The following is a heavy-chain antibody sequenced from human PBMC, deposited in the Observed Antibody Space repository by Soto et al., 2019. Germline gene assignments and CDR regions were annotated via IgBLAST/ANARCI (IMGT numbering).Heavy chain of an antibody. J-gene: IGHJ6*04. CDR1: GFTVSSNY. V-gene: IGHV3-66*01. D-gene: IGHD4-4*01. CDR2: IYSGGST. Sequence: EVQLVESGGGLVQPGGSLRLSCAASGFTVSSNYMSWVRQAPGKGLEWVSVIYSGGSTYYADSVKGRFTISRDNSKNPLYLQMNSLRAEDTAVYYCATTTSEGPLDVWGKGTTVTVAS. CDR3: ATTTSEGPLDV.